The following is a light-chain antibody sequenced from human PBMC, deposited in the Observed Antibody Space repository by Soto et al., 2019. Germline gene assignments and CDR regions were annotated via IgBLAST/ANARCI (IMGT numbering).Light chain of an antibody. CDR3: MQGSHWPPWT. J-gene: IGKJ1*01. CDR2: KVS. CDR1: QSLLSSDGNTF. V-gene: IGKV2-30*01. Sequence: DVVMTQSPLSLPVTLGQPASISCRSSQSLLSSDGNTFLNWFQQRPGQSPRRLIYKVSNRDSGVPDRLNGSGSGTDFTLKISRVEAEDVGVYYCMQGSHWPPWTFGQGTKVEIK.